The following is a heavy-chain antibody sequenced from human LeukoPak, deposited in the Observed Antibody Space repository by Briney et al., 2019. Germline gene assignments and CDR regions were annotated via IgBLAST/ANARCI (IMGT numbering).Heavy chain of an antibody. CDR3: ARWGSDPGVAFDI. V-gene: IGHV4-59*01. CDR1: GGSISSYY. Sequence: SETLSLTCTVSGGSISSYYWSWIRQPPGKGLEWIGYIYYSGTTNYNPSLKSRVTISVDTSKNQFSLKLSSVTAADTAVYYCARWGSDPGVAFDIWGQGTMVTVSS. D-gene: IGHD3-10*01. CDR2: IYYSGTT. J-gene: IGHJ3*02.